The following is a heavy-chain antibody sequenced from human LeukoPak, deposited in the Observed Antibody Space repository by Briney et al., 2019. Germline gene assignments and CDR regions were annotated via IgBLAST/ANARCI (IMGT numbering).Heavy chain of an antibody. Sequence: GASVKVSCKASGYTFTGYYMHWVQQAPGQGLEWMGIINLSGGSTSYAQKFQGRVTMTRDTSTSTVYMELSSLRSEDTAVYYCASESSTSAYDAFDIWGQGTMVTVSS. CDR1: GYTFTGYY. CDR2: INLSGGST. CDR3: ASESSTSAYDAFDI. D-gene: IGHD2-2*01. V-gene: IGHV1-46*03. J-gene: IGHJ3*02.